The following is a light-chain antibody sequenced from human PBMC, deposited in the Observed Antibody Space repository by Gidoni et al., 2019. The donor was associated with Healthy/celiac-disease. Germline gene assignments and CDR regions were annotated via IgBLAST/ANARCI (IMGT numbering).Light chain of an antibody. CDR3: QQYNNWPPKT. J-gene: IGKJ1*01. Sequence: EVVMTQSPATLSVSPGERATLSCRASQSVRSNLAWYQQKPGQAPRRLIYGASTRATGIPARFSGSGSWTEFTLTISSLQSEDFAVYYCQQYNNWPPKTFGQGTKVEIK. V-gene: IGKV3-15*01. CDR2: GAS. CDR1: QSVRSN.